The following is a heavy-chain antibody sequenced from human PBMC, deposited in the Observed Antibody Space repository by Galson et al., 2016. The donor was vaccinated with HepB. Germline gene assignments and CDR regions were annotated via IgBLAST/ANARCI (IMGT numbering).Heavy chain of an antibody. CDR1: RGSISRYY. J-gene: IGHJ4*02. Sequence: TLSLTCIVSRGSISRYYWSWVRQPPGKGLEWIGDIYYSGSTKYNPSLKSRVTISVDSSKTQFSLELRSVTAADSAVDYCAGDHGSRGWLYSGKGILVTVSS. V-gene: IGHV4-59*01. CDR3: AGDHGSRGWLY. D-gene: IGHD6-25*01. CDR2: IYYSGST.